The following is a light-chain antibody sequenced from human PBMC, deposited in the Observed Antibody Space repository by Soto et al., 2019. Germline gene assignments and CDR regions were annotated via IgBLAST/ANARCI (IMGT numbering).Light chain of an antibody. J-gene: IGKJ5*01. Sequence: DIQMTQSASSLSASVGDRVTITCRASQSISNYLNWYQQKPGKAPHLLIHAASSLQSGVPPRFSGSGSGTDFTLTISSLQPEDFATYFCQQSYRNPNTFGQGTRLEIK. CDR1: QSISNY. CDR3: QQSYRNPNT. CDR2: AAS. V-gene: IGKV1-39*01.